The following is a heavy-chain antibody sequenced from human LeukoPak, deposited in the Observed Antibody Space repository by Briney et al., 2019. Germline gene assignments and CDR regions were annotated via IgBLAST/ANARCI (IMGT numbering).Heavy chain of an antibody. CDR1: GYSFNSYY. J-gene: IGHJ4*02. Sequence: PGESLKISCKASGYSFNSYYIGWVRQMPGKGLECMGMIYPGDPETRYSPSFQGHVTISLDRSITTAYLRFNNLKASDTAMYYCARGVDFWSGSPYFDFWGQGTLVTVSS. CDR3: ARGVDFWSGSPYFDF. V-gene: IGHV5-51*01. CDR2: IYPGDPET. D-gene: IGHD3-3*01.